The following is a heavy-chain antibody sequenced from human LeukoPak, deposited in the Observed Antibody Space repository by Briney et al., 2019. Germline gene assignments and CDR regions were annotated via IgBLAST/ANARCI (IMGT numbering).Heavy chain of an antibody. CDR1: GGSVSSASYY. Sequence: PSETLSLTCTVSGGSVSSASYYWSWIRQPPGKGLEWIGFIYYSGSTNYNPSLKSRVTISVDTSKNQFSLKLSSVTAADTAVYYCARLRSGSSLNSWGQGTLVTVSS. CDR2: IYYSGST. V-gene: IGHV4-61*01. CDR3: ARLRSGSSLNS. D-gene: IGHD3-10*01. J-gene: IGHJ4*02.